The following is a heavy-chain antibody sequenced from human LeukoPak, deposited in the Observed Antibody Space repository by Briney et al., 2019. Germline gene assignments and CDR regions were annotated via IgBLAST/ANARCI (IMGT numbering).Heavy chain of an antibody. Sequence: SETLSLTCTVSGDSISRSGYYWGWIRQPPGKGLEWIGNIYYTGSTYYNSSLKSRITISVDTSKNQFSLTLGSVTAADTAVYYCARVPYYFEISGFSFDVWGRGTLVTVSS. J-gene: IGHJ2*01. CDR3: ARVPYYFEISGFSFDV. V-gene: IGHV4-39*01. CDR2: IYYTGST. D-gene: IGHD3-22*01. CDR1: GDSISRSGYY.